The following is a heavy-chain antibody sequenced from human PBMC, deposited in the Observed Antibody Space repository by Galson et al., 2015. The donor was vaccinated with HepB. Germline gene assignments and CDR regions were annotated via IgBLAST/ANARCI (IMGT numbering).Heavy chain of an antibody. D-gene: IGHD3-22*01. CDR1: GGTFSSYA. Sequence: SVKVSCKASGGTFSSYAISWVRQAPGQGLEWMGGIIPILGIANYAQKFQGRVTITADKSTSTAYMELSSLRSEDTAVYYCARGGLGGDSSGYSDYWGQGTLVTVSS. CDR2: IIPILGIA. V-gene: IGHV1-69*10. CDR3: ARGGLGGDSSGYSDY. J-gene: IGHJ4*02.